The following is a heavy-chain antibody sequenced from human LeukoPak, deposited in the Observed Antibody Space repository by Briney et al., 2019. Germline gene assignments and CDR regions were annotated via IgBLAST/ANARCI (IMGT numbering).Heavy chain of an antibody. V-gene: IGHV4-34*01. CDR1: GGSFSGYY. CDR2: INHSGST. D-gene: IGHD6-13*01. Sequence: PSETLSLTCAVYGGSFSGYYWSWIRQPPGKGLEWIGEINHSGSTNYSPSLKSRVTISVDTSKNQFSLKLSTVTAADTAVYYCARGLGVAAAGNFDYWGQGTLVTVSS. J-gene: IGHJ4*02. CDR3: ARGLGVAAAGNFDY.